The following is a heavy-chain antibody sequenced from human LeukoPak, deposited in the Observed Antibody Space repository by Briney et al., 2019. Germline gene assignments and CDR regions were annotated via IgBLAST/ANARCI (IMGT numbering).Heavy chain of an antibody. V-gene: IGHV3-23*01. J-gene: IGHJ6*02. CDR2: ISGSGGST. Sequence: GGSLRLSCAASGFTFSSYAMSWVRQAPGKGLEWVSAISGSGGSTYYADSGKGRFTISRDNSTNTLYLQMNSLRAEDTAVYYCANYDFWSGHFPPLAYGMDVWGQGTTVTVSS. CDR1: GFTFSSYA. D-gene: IGHD3-3*01. CDR3: ANYDFWSGHFPPLAYGMDV.